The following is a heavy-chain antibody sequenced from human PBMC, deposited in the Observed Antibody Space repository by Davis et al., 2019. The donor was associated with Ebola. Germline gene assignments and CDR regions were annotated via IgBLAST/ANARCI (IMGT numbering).Heavy chain of an antibody. D-gene: IGHD5-18*01. CDR3: ARGGYRGYSYGQYYYYGMDV. V-gene: IGHV3-7*03. J-gene: IGHJ6*02. CDR1: GFTFSSYW. Sequence: GESLKISCAASGFTFSSYWMSWVRQAPGKGLEWVANIKQDGSEKYYVDSVKGRFTISRDNAKNSLYLQMNSLRAEDTAVYYCARGGYRGYSYGQYYYYGMDVWGQGTTVTVSS. CDR2: IKQDGSEK.